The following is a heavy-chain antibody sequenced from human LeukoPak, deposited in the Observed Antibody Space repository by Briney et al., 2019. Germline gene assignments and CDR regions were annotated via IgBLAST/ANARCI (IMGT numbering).Heavy chain of an antibody. J-gene: IGHJ3*02. CDR3: ARSHGWLLPTDAFDI. V-gene: IGHV1-24*01. D-gene: IGHD3-22*01. Sequence: ASVKVSCKVSGYTLTELSMHWVRQAPRKGLEWMGGFDPEDGETIYAQKLQGRVTMTTDTSTSTAHMELRSLRSDDTAVYYCARSHGWLLPTDAFDIWGQGTMVTVSS. CDR1: GYTLTELS. CDR2: FDPEDGET.